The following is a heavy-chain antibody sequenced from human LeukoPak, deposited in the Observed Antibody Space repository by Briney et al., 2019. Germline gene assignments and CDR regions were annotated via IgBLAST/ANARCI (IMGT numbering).Heavy chain of an antibody. Sequence: GGSLRLSCAASGFTFSSYSMNWVRRAPGKGLEWASSISSSSSYIYYPDSVKGRFTISRDNAKNSLYLQMNSLRAEDTAVYYCAREGVDDALDIWGQGTMVTVSS. J-gene: IGHJ3*02. V-gene: IGHV3-21*04. CDR1: GFTFSSYS. CDR2: ISSSSSYI. CDR3: AREGVDDALDI. D-gene: IGHD2-15*01.